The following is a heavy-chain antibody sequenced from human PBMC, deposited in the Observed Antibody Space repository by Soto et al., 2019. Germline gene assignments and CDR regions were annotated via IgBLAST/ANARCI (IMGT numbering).Heavy chain of an antibody. CDR1: GGSTRGHF. CDR2: IYDGVTT. J-gene: IGHJ6*02. V-gene: IGHV4-59*08. CDR3: AINADV. Sequence: QVQLQESGPGLVKPSETLSLICTVSGGSTRGHFWSWIRQPPGKRLEWIAYIYDGVTTNYSPSLKSRVNISVDSSKMQFSLKSSSVTAADTAVYYWAINADVWGQGTTVTVSS.